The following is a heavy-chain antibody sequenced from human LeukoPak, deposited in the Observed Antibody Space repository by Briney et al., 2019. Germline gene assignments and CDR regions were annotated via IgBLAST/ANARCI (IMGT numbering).Heavy chain of an antibody. V-gene: IGHV1-18*01. J-gene: IGHJ3*02. CDR3: ARTARYSGSYYLRAFDI. D-gene: IGHD1-26*01. Sequence: ASVKVSCKASGYTFTSYGVSWVRQAPGQGLEWMGWISAYNGNTNYAQKLQGRVTMTTDTSTSTAYMELRSLRSDDTAVYYCARTARYSGSYYLRAFDIWGQGTMVTVSS. CDR1: GYTFTSYG. CDR2: ISAYNGNT.